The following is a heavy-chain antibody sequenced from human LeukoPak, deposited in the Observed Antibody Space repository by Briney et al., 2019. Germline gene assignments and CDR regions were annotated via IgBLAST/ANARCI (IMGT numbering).Heavy chain of an antibody. V-gene: IGHV3-74*03. J-gene: IGHJ3*02. Sequence: GGSLRLSCAASGFTFSSHWMHWVRQAPGKGLVWVSRINGDGSNTTYADSVKGRFTISRDNAKNTLYLQMNSLRAEDTAVYHCARSTSWYSTDAFDIWGQGTMVTVSS. CDR2: INGDGSNT. CDR3: ARSTSWYSTDAFDI. CDR1: GFTFSSHW. D-gene: IGHD2-15*01.